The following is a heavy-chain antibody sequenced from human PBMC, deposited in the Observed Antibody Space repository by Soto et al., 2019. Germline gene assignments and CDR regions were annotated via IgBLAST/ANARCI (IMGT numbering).Heavy chain of an antibody. CDR3: ARVGFLSSSQGANWFDP. CDR2: IYYSGST. D-gene: IGHD6-6*01. J-gene: IGHJ5*02. CDR1: GGSISSGGYY. V-gene: IGHV4-31*03. Sequence: SETLSLTCTVYGGSISSGGYYWSWIRQHPGKGLEWIGYIYYSGSTYFNPSLKSRLTISVDTSKYQFSLQLSSVTAADTAVYYCARVGFLSSSQGANWFDPWGQGTLVTVS.